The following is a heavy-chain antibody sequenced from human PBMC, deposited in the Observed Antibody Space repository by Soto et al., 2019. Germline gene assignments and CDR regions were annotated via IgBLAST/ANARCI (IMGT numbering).Heavy chain of an antibody. J-gene: IGHJ4*02. D-gene: IGHD6-19*01. CDR3: ARDLAVGLVDY. V-gene: IGHV1-18*01. CDR1: GYTFTSYG. Sequence: QVQLVQSGAEVKKPGASVKVSCKASGYTFTSYGISWVRQAPGQGLEWMGWISAYNGNTNYAQKPQGRVTMTTDTSARTAYMELRSLRSDDTAAYSCARDLAVGLVDYWGQGTLVTVSS. CDR2: ISAYNGNT.